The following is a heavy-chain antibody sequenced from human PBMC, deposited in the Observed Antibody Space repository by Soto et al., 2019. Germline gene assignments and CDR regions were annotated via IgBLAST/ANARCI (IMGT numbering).Heavy chain of an antibody. D-gene: IGHD3-22*01. J-gene: IGHJ4*02. Sequence: GASVKVSCKASGYTFASYGSSWVRQAHGQGLEWMGWISAYNGNTNYAQKLQGRVTMTTDTSTSTAYMELRSLRSDDTAVYYCARGFGYYDSSGYPYWGQGTLVTVSS. CDR2: ISAYNGNT. CDR3: ARGFGYYDSSGYPY. CDR1: GYTFASYG. V-gene: IGHV1-18*01.